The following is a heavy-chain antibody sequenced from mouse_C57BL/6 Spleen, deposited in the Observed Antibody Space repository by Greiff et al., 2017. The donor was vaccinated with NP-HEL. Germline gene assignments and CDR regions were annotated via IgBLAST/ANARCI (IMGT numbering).Heavy chain of an antibody. V-gene: IGHV1-82*01. Sequence: VQVVESGPELVKPGASVKISCKASGYAFSSSWMNWVKQRPGKGLEWIGRIYPGDGDTNYNGKFKGKATLTADKSSSTAYMQLSSLTSEDSAVYFCARGDSPFDYWGQGTTLTVSS. CDR2: IYPGDGDT. D-gene: IGHD6-1*01. CDR1: GYAFSSSW. J-gene: IGHJ2*01. CDR3: ARGDSPFDY.